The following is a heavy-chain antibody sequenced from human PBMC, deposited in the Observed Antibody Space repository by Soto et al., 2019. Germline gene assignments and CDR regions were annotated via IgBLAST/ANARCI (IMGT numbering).Heavy chain of an antibody. D-gene: IGHD2-15*01. CDR1: GGTFSSYA. Sequence: SVKVSCKASGGTFSSYAISWVRQAPGQGLEWMGGIIPIFGTANYAQKFQGRVTITADESTSTAYMELSSLRSEDTAVYYCARDLKYCSGGSCFLPNYYYYGMDVWGQGTTVTVSS. CDR2: IIPIFGTA. J-gene: IGHJ6*02. V-gene: IGHV1-69*13. CDR3: ARDLKYCSGGSCFLPNYYYYGMDV.